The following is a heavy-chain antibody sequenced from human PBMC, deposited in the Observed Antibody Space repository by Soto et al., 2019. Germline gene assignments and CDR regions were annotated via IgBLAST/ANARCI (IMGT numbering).Heavy chain of an antibody. V-gene: IGHV3-74*01. D-gene: IGHD4-17*01. J-gene: IGHJ3*02. CDR2: INSDGSST. Sequence: GGSLRLSCAASGFTFSSYWMHWVRQAPGKGLVWVSRINSDGSSTSYADSVKGRFTISRDNSKNTLYLQMNSLRAEDTAVYYCAKGTIHDYRDAFDIWGQGTMVTVSS. CDR1: GFTFSSYW. CDR3: AKGTIHDYRDAFDI.